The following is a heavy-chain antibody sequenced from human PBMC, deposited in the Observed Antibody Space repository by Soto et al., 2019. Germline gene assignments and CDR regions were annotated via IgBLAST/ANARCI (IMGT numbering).Heavy chain of an antibody. V-gene: IGHV3-30-3*01. CDR2: ISYDGSNK. CDR1: GFTFSSYA. Sequence: GGSLRLSCAASGFTFSSYAMHWVRQAPGKGLEWVAVISYDGSNKYYADSVKGRFTISRDNSKNTLYLQMNSLRAEDTAVYYCVRSIGWLSAVWYYYYYYGMDVWGQGTTVTVSS. CDR3: VRSIGWLSAVWYYYYYYGMDV. J-gene: IGHJ6*02. D-gene: IGHD2-2*01.